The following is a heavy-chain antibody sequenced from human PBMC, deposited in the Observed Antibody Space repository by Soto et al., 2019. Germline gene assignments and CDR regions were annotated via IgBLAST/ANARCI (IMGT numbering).Heavy chain of an antibody. CDR2: ISWNSGSI. J-gene: IGHJ4*02. CDR3: AKDIVGPSD. V-gene: IGHV3-9*01. Sequence: PGGSLRLSCAASGFTFDDYAMHWVRQAPGKGLEWVSGISWNSGSIGYADSVKGRFTISRDNAKNSLYLQMNSLRAEDTALHYCAKDIVGPSDWGQGTLVTVSS. D-gene: IGHD1-26*01. CDR1: GFTFDDYA.